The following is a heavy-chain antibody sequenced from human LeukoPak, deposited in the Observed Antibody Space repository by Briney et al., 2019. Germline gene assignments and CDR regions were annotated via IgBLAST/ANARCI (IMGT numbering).Heavy chain of an antibody. D-gene: IGHD2-15*01. CDR2: ISIGSSPYT. CDR1: GFSFSKSS. Sequence: PGGSLRLSCAASGFSFSKSSMLWFRQAPGKGLEWVSSISIGSSPYTYYADSLKGRFTISRDNAKNSVCLQMNSLRPEDTAVYYCARSHTRKGFCGGGRCYPAVWWFDPWGQGTLVTVSS. V-gene: IGHV3-21*04. J-gene: IGHJ5*02. CDR3: ARSHTRKGFCGGGRCYPAVWWFDP.